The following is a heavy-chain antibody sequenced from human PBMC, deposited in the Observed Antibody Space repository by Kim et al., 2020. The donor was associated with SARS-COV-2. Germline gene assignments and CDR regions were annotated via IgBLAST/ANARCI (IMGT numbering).Heavy chain of an antibody. CDR1: GGSISSTTYY. CDR3: ARHGSGSYWGPGEENWFDP. J-gene: IGHJ5*02. V-gene: IGHV4-39*01. CDR2: IYYSGST. Sequence: SETLSLTCTVSGGSISSTTYYWGWIRQPPGKGLEWIGSIYYSGSTYYNPSLKSRVTISVDTSKNQFSLRLSSVTAADTAVYYCARHGSGSYWGPGEENWFDPWGQGTLVTVSS. D-gene: IGHD3-10*01.